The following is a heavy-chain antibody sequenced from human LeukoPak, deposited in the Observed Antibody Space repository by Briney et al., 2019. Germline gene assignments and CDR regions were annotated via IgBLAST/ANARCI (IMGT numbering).Heavy chain of an antibody. CDR3: ARGKLVHDSDSWYALDL. CDR1: GYTFASYD. V-gene: IGHV1-8*01. Sequence: ASVKVSCKASGYTFASYDINWVRQATGQGFEWMGWINPNSGNSGYAPKFQGRVTMTKNTAINTAYMELSSLTSDDTAMYYCARGKLVHDSDSWYALDLWGPGTMVTVSS. J-gene: IGHJ3*01. D-gene: IGHD3-22*01. CDR2: INPNSGNS.